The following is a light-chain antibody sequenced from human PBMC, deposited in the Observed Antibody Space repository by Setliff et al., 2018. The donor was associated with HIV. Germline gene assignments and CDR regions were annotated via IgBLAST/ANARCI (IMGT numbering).Light chain of an antibody. CDR3: SSYSSISTVV. Sequence: SALTQPASVSGSPGQSITISCTGNISDVRDYDYVSWYQQHPGKGPKLIIYYVSNRPSGVSNRFSGSKSGNTASLTISGLQAEDEADYYCSSYSSISTVVFGGGTQLTVL. V-gene: IGLV2-14*03. J-gene: IGLJ2*01. CDR1: ISDVRDYDY. CDR2: YVS.